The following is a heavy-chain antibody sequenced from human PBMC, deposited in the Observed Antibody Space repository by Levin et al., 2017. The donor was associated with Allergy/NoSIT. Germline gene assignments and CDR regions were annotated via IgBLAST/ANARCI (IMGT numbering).Heavy chain of an antibody. D-gene: IGHD4-11*01. CDR2: ISSRSSNI. J-gene: IGHJ4*02. V-gene: IGHV3-21*01. Sequence: GGSLRLSCAASGFTFSNYSMNWVRQAPGKGLEWVSSISSRSSNIYYADSVKGRFTISRDNAKNSLYLQMNSLRAEDTAVDYCARDSTAVSSDYWGQGTLVTVSS. CDR3: ARDSTAVSSDY. CDR1: GFTFSNYS.